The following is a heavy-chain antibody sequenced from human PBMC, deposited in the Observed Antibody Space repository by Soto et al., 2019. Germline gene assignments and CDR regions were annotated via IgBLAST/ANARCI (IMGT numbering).Heavy chain of an antibody. J-gene: IGHJ3*02. CDR3: ARYKSTMVRGVMFSGDAFDI. CDR2: INWNGGST. Sequence: GGSLRLSCAASGFTFDDYGMSWVRQAPGKGLEWVSGINWNGGSTGYADSVKGRFTISRDNAKNSLYLQMNSLRAEDTALYHCARYKSTMVRGVMFSGDAFDIWGQGTMVTVSS. CDR1: GFTFDDYG. D-gene: IGHD3-10*01. V-gene: IGHV3-20*01.